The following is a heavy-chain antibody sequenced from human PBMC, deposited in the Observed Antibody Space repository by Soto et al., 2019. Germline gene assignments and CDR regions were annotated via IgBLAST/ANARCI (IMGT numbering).Heavy chain of an antibody. Sequence: PGGSLRLSCAASRLTFSRYGMSWVRQAPGKGLEWVSSISGGGGTTYHADSVKGRFTISRDNPKNTLYLQMNSLRAEDTAVYYCAKRTAYDSGDFDYWGQGTLVTVSS. CDR1: RLTFSRYG. CDR2: ISGGGGTT. V-gene: IGHV3-23*01. D-gene: IGHD6-19*01. J-gene: IGHJ4*02. CDR3: AKRTAYDSGDFDY.